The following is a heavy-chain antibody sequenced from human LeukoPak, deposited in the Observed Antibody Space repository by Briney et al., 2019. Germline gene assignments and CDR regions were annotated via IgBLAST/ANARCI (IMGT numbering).Heavy chain of an antibody. V-gene: IGHV3-53*01. Sequence: GGSLRLSCAASGFTVSSNYMSWVRQAPGKGLEWVSVIYSGGSTYYADSVKGRFTISRDNSKNTLYLQMNSLRAEDTAVYYCELSYYDSSGYSHWGQGTLVTVSS. J-gene: IGHJ4*02. CDR1: GFTVSSNY. D-gene: IGHD3-22*01. CDR2: IYSGGST. CDR3: ELSYYDSSGYSH.